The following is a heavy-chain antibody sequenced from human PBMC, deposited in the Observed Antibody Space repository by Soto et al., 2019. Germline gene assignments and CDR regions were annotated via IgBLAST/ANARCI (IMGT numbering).Heavy chain of an antibody. CDR3: ARRRINIFGVVLAFEP. V-gene: IGHV4-34*01. CDR1: GGSFSGYY. J-gene: IGHJ1*01. CDR2: INHSGST. Sequence: SETLSLTCAVYGGSFSGYYWSWIRQPPGKGLEWIGEINHSGSTNYNPSLKSRVTISVDTSKNQFSLKLSSVTAADTAVYYCARRRINIFGVVLAFEPSGQGTLVTVSS. D-gene: IGHD3-3*02.